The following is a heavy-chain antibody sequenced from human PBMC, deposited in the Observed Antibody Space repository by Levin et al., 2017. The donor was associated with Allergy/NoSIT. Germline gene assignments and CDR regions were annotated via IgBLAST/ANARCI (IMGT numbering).Heavy chain of an antibody. CDR3: ARFPLWDYYDSSIDY. CDR1: FFFCCFFF. J-gene: IGHJ4*02. D-gene: IGHD3-22*01. V-gene: IGHV3-21*01. Sequence: SFSSSFFFCCFFFIFFFCLVLGMFLSFFSSLLPLLRSLYYADSVKGRFTISRDNAKNSLYLQMNSLRADDTAVYYCARFPLWDYYDSSIDYWGQGTMVTVSS. CDR2: LLPLLRSL.